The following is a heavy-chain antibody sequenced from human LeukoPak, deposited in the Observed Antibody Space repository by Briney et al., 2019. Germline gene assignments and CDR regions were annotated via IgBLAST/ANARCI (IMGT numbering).Heavy chain of an antibody. V-gene: IGHV3-30*03. Sequence: GGSLRLSCAASGFTFSDYYMSWIRQAPGKGLEWVAVISYDGSNKYYADSVKGRFTISRDNSKNTLYLQMNSLRTEDTAVYYCARDWQWLVKSGNIDYWGQGTLVTVSS. CDR3: ARDWQWLVKSGNIDY. J-gene: IGHJ4*02. D-gene: IGHD6-19*01. CDR1: GFTFSDYY. CDR2: ISYDGSNK.